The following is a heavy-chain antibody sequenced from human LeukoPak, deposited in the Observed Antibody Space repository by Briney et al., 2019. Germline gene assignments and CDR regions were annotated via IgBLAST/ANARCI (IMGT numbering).Heavy chain of an antibody. CDR3: ARTLVVVTATSSY. V-gene: IGHV3-48*03. CDR1: GFTFSSYE. J-gene: IGHJ4*02. CDR2: ISSSGSTI. D-gene: IGHD2-15*01. Sequence: GGSLRLPCAASGFTFSSYEMNWVRQAPGKGLEWVSYISSSGSTIYYADSVRGRFTISRDNAKNSLYLQMNSLRAEDTAVYYCARTLVVVTATSSYWGQGTLVTVSS.